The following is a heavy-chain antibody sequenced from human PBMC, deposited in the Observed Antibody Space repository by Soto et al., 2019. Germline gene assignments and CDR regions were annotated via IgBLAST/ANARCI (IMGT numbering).Heavy chain of an antibody. D-gene: IGHD3-16*01. CDR3: ARAGGGEYDY. CDR2: ISSSSSYI. CDR1: GFTFSSYS. J-gene: IGHJ4*02. V-gene: IGHV3-21*01. Sequence: GGSLRLSCAASGFTFSSYSMNWVRQAPGKGLEWVSSISSSSSYIYYADSVKGRFTISRDNAKNSLYLQMNSLRAEDTAVCYCARAGGGEYDYWGQGTLVTVSS.